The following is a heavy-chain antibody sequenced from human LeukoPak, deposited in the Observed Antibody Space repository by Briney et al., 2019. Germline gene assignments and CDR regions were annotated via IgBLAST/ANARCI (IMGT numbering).Heavy chain of an antibody. D-gene: IGHD2-15*01. CDR2: IYYSGST. J-gene: IGHJ4*02. Sequence: PSETLSLTCTVSGGSLSSGGYYWSWIRQHPGTGLEWIGYIYYSGSTYYNPSLKSRVTISVDTSKNQFSLKLSSVTAADTAVYYCARGGCSGGSCYCAYWGQGTLVTVSS. V-gene: IGHV4-31*03. CDR1: GGSLSSGGYY. CDR3: ARGGCSGGSCYCAY.